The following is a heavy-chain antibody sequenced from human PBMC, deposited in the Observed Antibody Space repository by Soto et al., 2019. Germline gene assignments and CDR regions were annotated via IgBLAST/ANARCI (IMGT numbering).Heavy chain of an antibody. CDR3: ARREGYYGSGSYYKTTGWFDP. CDR1: GGSISSGGYS. Sequence: SETLSLTCAVSGGSISSGGYSWSWIRQPPGKGLEWIGYIYHSGSTYYNPSLKSRVTISVDRSKNQFSLKLSSVTAADTAVYYCARREGYYGSGSYYKTTGWFDPWGQGTLVTVSS. CDR2: IYHSGST. J-gene: IGHJ5*02. D-gene: IGHD3-10*01. V-gene: IGHV4-30-2*01.